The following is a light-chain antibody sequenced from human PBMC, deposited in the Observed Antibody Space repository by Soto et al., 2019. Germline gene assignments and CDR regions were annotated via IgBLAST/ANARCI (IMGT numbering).Light chain of an antibody. CDR1: QSVSSSY. CDR3: QQYGSPTWT. V-gene: IGKV3-20*01. Sequence: EIVLTQSPGTLSLSPGERATLSCRASQSVSSSYLAWYQQKPGQAPGLLIYGASSRATGIPDRFSGSGSGTDFTLTISRLEPEDFAVYYCQQYGSPTWTFGQGTKVDSK. CDR2: GAS. J-gene: IGKJ1*01.